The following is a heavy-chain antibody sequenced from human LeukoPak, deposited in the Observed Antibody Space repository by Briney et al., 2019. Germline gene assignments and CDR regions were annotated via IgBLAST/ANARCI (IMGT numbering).Heavy chain of an antibody. CDR1: GFTFSNNA. V-gene: IGHV3-23*01. CDR3: AKEGGYDYVWGSYRQPYYYYMDV. Sequence: GESLRLSCAASGFTFSNNAMSWVRQAPGKGLEWVSAISGSGGSTYYADSVKGRFTISRDNSKNTLYLQMNSLRAEDTAVYYCAKEGGYDYVWGSYRQPYYYYMDVWGKGTTVTVSS. CDR2: ISGSGGST. J-gene: IGHJ6*03. D-gene: IGHD3-16*02.